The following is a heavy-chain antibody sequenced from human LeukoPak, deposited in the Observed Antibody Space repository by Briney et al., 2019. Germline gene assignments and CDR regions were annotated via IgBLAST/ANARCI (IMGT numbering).Heavy chain of an antibody. V-gene: IGHV3-30*03. Sequence: GGSLRLSCAASKFTFSSYGIHWVRQAPGKGLEWVAVISYDGSNKYYADSVKGRFAISRDNSKNTLYLQMNSLRVEDTAVYFCASILVAGRWYYDYWGQGTLVTVSS. CDR1: KFTFSSYG. J-gene: IGHJ4*02. D-gene: IGHD6-19*01. CDR3: ASILVAGRWYYDY. CDR2: ISYDGSNK.